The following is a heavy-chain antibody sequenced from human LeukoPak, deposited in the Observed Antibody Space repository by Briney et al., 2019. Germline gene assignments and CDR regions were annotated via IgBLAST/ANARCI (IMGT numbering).Heavy chain of an antibody. J-gene: IGHJ3*02. CDR2: IYYSGST. V-gene: IGHV4-39*01. D-gene: IGHD6-13*01. Sequence: PSETLSLTCTVSGGSISSSSYYWGWIRQPPGKGLEWIGSIYYSGSTYHSPSLKSRVTISVDTSKNQFSLKLNSVTAADTAVYYCARHRIPAADDAFDIWGQGTMVTVSS. CDR3: ARHRIPAADDAFDI. CDR1: GGSISSSSYY.